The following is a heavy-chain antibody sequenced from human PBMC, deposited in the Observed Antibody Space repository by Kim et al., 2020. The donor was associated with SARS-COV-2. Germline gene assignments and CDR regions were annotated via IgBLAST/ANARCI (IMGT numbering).Heavy chain of an antibody. J-gene: IGHJ2*01. V-gene: IGHV4-59*08. CDR2: IYYSGST. Sequence: SETLSLTCTVSGGSISSYYWSWIRQPPGKGLEWIGYIYYSGSTNYNPSLKSRLTISVDTSKNQFSLKLSSVTAAATAVYYCSSQGTLYGSGSQYPGEYFDLWGRGTLITVSS. CDR3: SSQGTLYGSGSQYPGEYFDL. D-gene: IGHD3-10*01. CDR1: GGSISSYY.